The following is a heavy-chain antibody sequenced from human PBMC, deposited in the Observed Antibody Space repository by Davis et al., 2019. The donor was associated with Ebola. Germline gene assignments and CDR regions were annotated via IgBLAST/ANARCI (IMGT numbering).Heavy chain of an antibody. CDR1: GYTFTSYG. CDR3: ARLYYRDVDY. CDR2: INAGNGNP. Sequence: ASVKVSCKASGYTFTSYGISWVRQAPGQGLEWMGWINAGNGNPKYSQKFQGRVTITRDTSASTAYMELSSLRSEDTAVYYSARLYYRDVDYWGQGTLVTVSS. J-gene: IGHJ4*02. V-gene: IGHV1-3*01. D-gene: IGHD1-26*01.